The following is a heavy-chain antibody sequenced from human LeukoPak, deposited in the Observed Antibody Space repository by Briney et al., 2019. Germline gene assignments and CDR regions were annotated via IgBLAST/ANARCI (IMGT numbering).Heavy chain of an antibody. CDR1: GGSFSGYY. V-gene: IGHV4-34*01. D-gene: IGHD6-19*01. Sequence: PSETLSLTCAVYGGSFSGYYWSWIRQPPGKGLEWIGEINHSGSTHYNPSLQSRVTISVDTSKNQFSLKLSSVTAADTAVYYCATSVAARSWDDYWGQGTLVTVSS. CDR3: ATSVAARSWDDY. J-gene: IGHJ4*02. CDR2: INHSGST.